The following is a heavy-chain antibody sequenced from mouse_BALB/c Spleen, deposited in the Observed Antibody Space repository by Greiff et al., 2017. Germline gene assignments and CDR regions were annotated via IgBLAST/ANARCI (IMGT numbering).Heavy chain of an antibody. CDR1: GFSLTSYG. Sequence: VKLVESGPSLVQPSQSLSITCTVSGFSLTSYGVHWVRQSPGKGLEWLGVIWSGGSTDYNAAFISRLSISKDNSKSQVFFKMNSLQANDTAIYYCARNWAASYAMDYWGQGTSVTVSS. CDR3: ARNWAASYAMDY. D-gene: IGHD6-1*01. J-gene: IGHJ4*01. CDR2: IWSGGST. V-gene: IGHV2-2*02.